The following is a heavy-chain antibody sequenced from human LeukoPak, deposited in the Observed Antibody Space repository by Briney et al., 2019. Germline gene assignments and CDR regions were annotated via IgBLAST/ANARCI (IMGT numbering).Heavy chain of an antibody. Sequence: ASVKVSCKVSGYTLTELSMHWVRQAPGKGLEWMGGFDPEDGETIYAQKFQGRVTMTEDTSTDTAYMELSSLRSEDTAVYYCATDSAFTVRVGLVYWGQGTLVTVSS. V-gene: IGHV1-24*01. D-gene: IGHD3-10*01. J-gene: IGHJ4*02. CDR3: ATDSAFTVRVGLVY. CDR1: GYTLTELS. CDR2: FDPEDGET.